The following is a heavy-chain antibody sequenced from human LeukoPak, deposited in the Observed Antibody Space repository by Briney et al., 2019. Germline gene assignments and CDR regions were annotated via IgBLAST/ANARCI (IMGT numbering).Heavy chain of an antibody. CDR1: GFTFSSYA. CDR3: AKAGGGVISYNWFDP. CDR2: ISSSSSTI. V-gene: IGHV3-48*01. D-gene: IGHD3-16*01. J-gene: IGHJ5*02. Sequence: GGSLRLSCAASGFTFSSYAMSWVRQAPGKGLEWVSYISSSSSTIYYADSVKGRFTISRDNAKNSLYLQLNSLRAEDTAVYYCAKAGGGVISYNWFDPWGQGTLVTVSS.